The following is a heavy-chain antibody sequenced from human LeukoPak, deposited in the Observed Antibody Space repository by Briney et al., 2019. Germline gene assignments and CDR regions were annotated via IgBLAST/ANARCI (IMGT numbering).Heavy chain of an antibody. D-gene: IGHD3-3*01. J-gene: IGHJ6*03. CDR2: INPSDGAT. CDR1: GYTFTMYY. V-gene: IGHV1-46*01. CDR3: AREQNGWLSGNFGGLFASYYTYYYMEV. Sequence: RASVKVSCKASGYTFTMYYIHWVRQAPGQGLEWMGMINPSDGATTYAQRFQGRVTMTRDMSTTTVYMDLRSLRSEDTAVYFCAREQNGWLSGNFGGLFASYYTYYYMEVWGRGTTVTVSS.